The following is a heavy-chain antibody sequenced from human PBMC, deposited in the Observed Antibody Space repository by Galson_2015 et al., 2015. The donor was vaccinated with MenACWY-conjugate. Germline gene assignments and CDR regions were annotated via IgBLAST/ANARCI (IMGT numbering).Heavy chain of an antibody. Sequence: SETLSLTCTVSGGSISSYYWSWIRQPPGKGLEWIGYIYYSGSTNYNPSLKSRVTISVDTSKNQFSLKLSSVTAADTAVYYCARVLGYCSGGSCSPRYFDYWGQGTLVTVSS. D-gene: IGHD2-15*01. CDR3: ARVLGYCSGGSCSPRYFDY. V-gene: IGHV4-59*01. J-gene: IGHJ4*02. CDR1: GGSISSYY. CDR2: IYYSGST.